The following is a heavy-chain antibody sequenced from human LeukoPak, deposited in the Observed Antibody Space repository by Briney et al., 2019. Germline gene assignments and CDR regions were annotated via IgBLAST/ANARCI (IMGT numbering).Heavy chain of an antibody. D-gene: IGHD1-1*01. CDR3: ARRTTGTGPFDY. V-gene: IGHV4-59*08. CDR1: GGSTSSYY. CDR2: IYYRGST. J-gene: IGHJ4*02. Sequence: SETLSLTCTVSGGSTSSYYWSWIRQPPGKGLEWIAYIYYRGSTNYNPSLKSRVTISVDTSKNQFSLKLSSVTAADKAVYYCARRTTGTGPFDYWGQGTLVTVSS.